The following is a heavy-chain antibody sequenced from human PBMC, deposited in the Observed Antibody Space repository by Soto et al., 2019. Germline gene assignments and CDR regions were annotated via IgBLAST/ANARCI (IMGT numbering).Heavy chain of an antibody. V-gene: IGHV1-69*13. D-gene: IGHD3-10*01. CDR3: ARGESYYYGSGSYYPYYYYGMDV. CDR1: GGTFSSYA. Sequence: SVKVSCKASGGTFSSYAISWVRQAPGQGLEWMGGIIPIFGTANYAQKFQGRVTITADESTSTAYMELSSLRSEDTAVYYCARGESYYYGSGSYYPYYYYGMDVWGQGTTVTVSS. CDR2: IIPIFGTA. J-gene: IGHJ6*02.